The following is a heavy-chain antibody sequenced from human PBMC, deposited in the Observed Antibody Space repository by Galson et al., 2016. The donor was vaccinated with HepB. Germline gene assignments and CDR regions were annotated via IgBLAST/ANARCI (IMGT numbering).Heavy chain of an antibody. CDR2: INSDGSST. Sequence: LRLSCAASGFTFSRYWMHWVRQAPGKGLVWVSRINSDGSSTTCADSVKGRFTISRDNSKNTLYLQMSSLRAEDTAVYYCAKKAHILTGPDAFDIWGQGTMVTGSS. D-gene: IGHD3-9*01. CDR1: GFTFSRYW. V-gene: IGHV3-74*01. CDR3: AKKAHILTGPDAFDI. J-gene: IGHJ3*02.